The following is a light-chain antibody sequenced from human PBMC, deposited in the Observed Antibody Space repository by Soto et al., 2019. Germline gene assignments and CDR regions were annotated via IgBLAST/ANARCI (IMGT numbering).Light chain of an antibody. J-gene: IGKJ1*01. CDR3: QQYDNWPRT. Sequence: EIVMTQSPATLSVSPGERATLSCRASQSVNRNLAWYQQKPGQAPRLLIYGASTRATSIPARFSGSGSETEFTLTISSLQSGDFAVYYCQQYDNWPRTFGQGTKVEIK. CDR1: QSVNRN. V-gene: IGKV3-15*01. CDR2: GAS.